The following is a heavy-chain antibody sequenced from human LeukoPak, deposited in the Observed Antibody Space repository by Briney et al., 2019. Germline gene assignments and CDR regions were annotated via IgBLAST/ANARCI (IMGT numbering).Heavy chain of an antibody. J-gene: IGHJ3*02. Sequence: PSETLSLTCTVSGASSSSYYWSWIRQPPGKGLEWIGYIYYSGGTNYNPPLKSRVTISVDKSKNQFSLKLSSVTAADTAVYYCARYPPLLGVDAFDIWGQGTMVTVSS. CDR1: GASSSSYY. CDR3: ARYPPLLGVDAFDI. CDR2: IYYSGGT. D-gene: IGHD2-8*02. V-gene: IGHV4-59*12.